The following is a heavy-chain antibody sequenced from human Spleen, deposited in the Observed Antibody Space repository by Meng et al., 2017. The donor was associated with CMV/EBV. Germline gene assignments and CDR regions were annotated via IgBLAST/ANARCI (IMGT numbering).Heavy chain of an antibody. CDR2: ISADNQNT. V-gene: IGHV1-18*01. CDR3: AREGNEGYDFWSGSNWFDP. Sequence: ASVKVSCKAPRNFFTRHAITWVRQAPGQGLEWMGWISADNQNTNLIQKFQGRITLTTDTSTSTAYMELRSLRSDDTAVYYCAREGNEGYDFWSGSNWFDPWGQGTLVTVSS. J-gene: IGHJ5*02. CDR1: RNFFTRHA. D-gene: IGHD3-3*01.